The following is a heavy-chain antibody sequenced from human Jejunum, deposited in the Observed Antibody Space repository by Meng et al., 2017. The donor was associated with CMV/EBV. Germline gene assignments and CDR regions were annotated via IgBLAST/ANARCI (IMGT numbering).Heavy chain of an antibody. J-gene: IGHJ5*02. CDR1: GFILSNYW. CDR2: INSDGSST. CDR3: ARSVARYNWFDP. Sequence: ASGFILSNYWIPWVRHAPGKGLEWVSRINSDGSSTSYADSVKGRFTISRDNAKNTLYLQMNSLRGEDTAVYYCARSVARYNWFDPWGQGTLVTVSS. D-gene: IGHD2-21*01. V-gene: IGHV3-74*01.